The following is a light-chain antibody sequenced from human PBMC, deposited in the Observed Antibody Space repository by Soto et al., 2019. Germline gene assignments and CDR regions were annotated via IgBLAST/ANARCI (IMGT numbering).Light chain of an antibody. CDR3: QQRNSYPRT. J-gene: IGKJ2*01. CDR2: AAS. Sequence: DIRLTQSPSFLSASVRDRVTITCRASQGINIFLAWFQQKPGKAPNLLISAASTLQSGVPSRFSGSGSETEFTLTITSLQPEDSATYYWQQRNSYPRTFGQGTKVDIK. CDR1: QGINIF. V-gene: IGKV1-9*01.